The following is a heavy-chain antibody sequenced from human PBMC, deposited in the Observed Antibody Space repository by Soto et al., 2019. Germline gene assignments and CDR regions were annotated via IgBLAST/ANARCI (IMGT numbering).Heavy chain of an antibody. Sequence: GGSLRLSCAASGFTFSSYSMNWVRQAPGKGLEWVSYISSSSSTIYYADSVKGRFTISRDNAKNSLYLQMNSLRDEDTAVYYCARVRIHTAMVTGWFDPWGQGTLVTVPS. J-gene: IGHJ5*02. V-gene: IGHV3-48*02. D-gene: IGHD5-18*01. CDR3: ARVRIHTAMVTGWFDP. CDR2: ISSSSSTI. CDR1: GFTFSSYS.